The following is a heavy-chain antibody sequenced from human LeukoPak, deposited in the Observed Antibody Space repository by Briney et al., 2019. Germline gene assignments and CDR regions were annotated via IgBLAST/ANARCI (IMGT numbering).Heavy chain of an antibody. CDR2: IYSSGST. CDR1: GGSISSYY. J-gene: IGHJ4*02. V-gene: IGHV4-4*07. D-gene: IGHD3-10*01. CDR3: ARGVYGSGDY. Sequence: TTSETLSLTCTVSGGSISSYYWSWIRQPAGKGLEWIGRIYSSGSTNYNPSLKSRVTMSVDTSRNQFSLKLTSVTAADTAVYYCARGVYGSGDYWGQGTLVTVSS.